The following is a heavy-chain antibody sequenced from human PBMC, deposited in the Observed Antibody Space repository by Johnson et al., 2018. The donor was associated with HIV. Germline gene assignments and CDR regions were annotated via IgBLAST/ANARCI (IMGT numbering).Heavy chain of an antibody. Sequence: VQLVESGGGLVQPGGSLRLSCAASGFTFTGYWMSWVRQAPGKGLEWVANIKQDGSAKYYVDSMKGRFTISRDNAKNSLYLQMNSLRAEDTAVYYCARDKDSSGYYYNDAFDIWGQGTMVTVSS. CDR1: GFTFTGYW. CDR3: ARDKDSSGYYYNDAFDI. CDR2: IKQDGSAK. V-gene: IGHV3-7*01. J-gene: IGHJ3*02. D-gene: IGHD3-22*01.